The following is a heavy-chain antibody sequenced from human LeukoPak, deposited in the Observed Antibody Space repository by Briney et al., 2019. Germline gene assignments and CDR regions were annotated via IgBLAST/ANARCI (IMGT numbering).Heavy chain of an antibody. CDR3: ARARYCSGGSCLEAFDI. J-gene: IGHJ3*02. CDR2: INPSGGST. D-gene: IGHD2-15*01. Sequence: GASVKVSCKASGYTFTSYYMHWVRQAPGQGLEWMGIINPSGGSTSYAQKFQGRVTITTDESTSTAYMELSSLRSEDTAVYYCARARYCSGGSCLEAFDIWGQGTMVTVSS. CDR1: GYTFTSYY. V-gene: IGHV1-46*01.